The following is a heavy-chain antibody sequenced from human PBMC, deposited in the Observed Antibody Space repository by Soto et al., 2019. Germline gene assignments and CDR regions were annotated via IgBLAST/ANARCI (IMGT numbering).Heavy chain of an antibody. CDR3: ARLIGTSWFVG. D-gene: IGHD6-13*01. V-gene: IGHV6-1*01. J-gene: IGHJ4*02. CDR1: GDSVSSNIVT. CDR2: TYYRSQWFN. Sequence: TLSLTCAISGDSVSSNIVTWDWIRQSPSRGLEWLGRTYYRSQWFNDYAVSVKSRMTINADTSKNQFSLQLNYVTPEDTAVYYCARLIGTSWFVGWGQGTPVTVSS.